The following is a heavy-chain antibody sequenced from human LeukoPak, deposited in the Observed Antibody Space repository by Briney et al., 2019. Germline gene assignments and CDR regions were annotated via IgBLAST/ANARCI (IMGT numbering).Heavy chain of an antibody. CDR2: VNSDESIT. CDR3: ARGHLPTPRSAMDV. J-gene: IGHJ6*02. V-gene: IGHV3-74*01. Sequence: GGSLRLSCAASGFTFSSYWVHWVRHAPGKGLVWVLRVNSDESITTYADSVNGRFTISRDNAKNTLYLQMKSLRAEDTAVYYCARGHLPTPRSAMDVWGQGTTVTVSS. CDR1: GFTFSSYW. D-gene: IGHD3-3*02.